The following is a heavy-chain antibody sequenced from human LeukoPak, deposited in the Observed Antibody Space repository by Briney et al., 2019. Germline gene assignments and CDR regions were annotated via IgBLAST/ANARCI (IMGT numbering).Heavy chain of an antibody. CDR3: ARGNVLRFLEWLFSAFDI. J-gene: IGHJ3*02. CDR2: MNPNSGNT. V-gene: IGHV1-8*03. Sequence: ASVKVSCKASGYTFTSYDINWVRQATGRGLEWMGWMNPNSGNTGYAQKFQGRVTITRNTSISTAYMELSSLRSEDTAVYYCARGNVLRFLEWLFSAFDIWGQGTMVTVSS. D-gene: IGHD3-3*01. CDR1: GYTFTSYD.